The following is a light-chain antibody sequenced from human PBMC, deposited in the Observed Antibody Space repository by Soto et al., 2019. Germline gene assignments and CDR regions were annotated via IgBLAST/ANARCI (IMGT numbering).Light chain of an antibody. Sequence: DTQMTQSPSSLSASVGDRVTITCRASQSVGSTLNWFQQKPGKAPKLLIYAASTLQSGAPSRFSGSGAGTDFTLIISSLQPEDFATYYCQQSYSLPYTFGQGTKLEI. CDR1: QSVGST. J-gene: IGKJ2*01. V-gene: IGKV1-39*01. CDR3: QQSYSLPYT. CDR2: AAS.